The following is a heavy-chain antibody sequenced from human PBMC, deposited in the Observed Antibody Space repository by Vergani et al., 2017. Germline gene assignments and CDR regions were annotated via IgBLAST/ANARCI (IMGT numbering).Heavy chain of an antibody. CDR3: ARISGGSAPYLHY. CDR2: IKRDGTET. D-gene: IGHD2-15*01. V-gene: IGHV3-7*01. Sequence: EAHLEESGGGLVQPGGSLRPSCAASGFTFGDYYMAWIRLAPGKGLDWVASIKRDGTETFYVDSVKGRFTISRDNAKTTLYLQMNSLRDEDRGVYYCARISGGSAPYLHYWGQGTLVTVAS. CDR1: GFTFGDYY. J-gene: IGHJ1*01.